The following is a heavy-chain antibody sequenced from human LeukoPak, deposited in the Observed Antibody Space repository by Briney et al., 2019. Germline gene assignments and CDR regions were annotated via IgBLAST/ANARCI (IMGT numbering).Heavy chain of an antibody. Sequence: GGSLKLSCAASGFTFSGSAMHWVRQASGKGLEWVGRIRSKANSYATAYAASVKGRFTISRDDSKNTAYLQMNSLKTEDTAVYYCTTDPGVLWFGDLDYYGMDVWGQGTTVTVSS. J-gene: IGHJ6*02. CDR3: TTDPGVLWFGDLDYYGMDV. CDR2: IRSKANSYAT. CDR1: GFTFSGSA. D-gene: IGHD3-10*01. V-gene: IGHV3-73*01.